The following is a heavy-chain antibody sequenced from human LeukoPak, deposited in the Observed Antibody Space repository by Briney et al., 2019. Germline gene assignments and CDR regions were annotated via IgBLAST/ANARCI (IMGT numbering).Heavy chain of an antibody. V-gene: IGHV3-66*01. CDR1: GFTVSSNY. J-gene: IGHJ3*02. D-gene: IGHD6-25*01. CDR2: IYSVGTT. Sequence: GSLRLSCVASGFTVSSNYMTWVRQAPGKGLEWVSVIYSVGTTYYADSVKGRFTISRDNSKDTLYLQMNSLRVEDTAVYYCAGGLPAAGAFDIWGQGTMVTVSS. CDR3: AGGLPAAGAFDI.